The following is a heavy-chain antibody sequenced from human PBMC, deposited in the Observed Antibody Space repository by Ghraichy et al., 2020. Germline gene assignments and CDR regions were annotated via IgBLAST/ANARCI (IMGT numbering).Heavy chain of an antibody. J-gene: IGHJ6*02. Sequence: GGSLRLSCAASGFTFSSYGMHWVRQAPGKGLEWVAVISYYGSNKYYADSVKGRFTISRDNSKNTLYLQMNSLRAEDTAVYYCAKMWLEMATKAYGMDVWGQGTTVTVSS. D-gene: IGHD5-24*01. V-gene: IGHV3-30*18. CDR3: AKMWLEMATKAYGMDV. CDR2: ISYYGSNK. CDR1: GFTFSSYG.